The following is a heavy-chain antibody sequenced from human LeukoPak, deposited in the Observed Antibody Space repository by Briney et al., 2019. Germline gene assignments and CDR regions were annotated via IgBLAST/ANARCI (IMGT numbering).Heavy chain of an antibody. V-gene: IGHV4-34*01. CDR1: RGFFSGYY. CDR2: IHHSGST. D-gene: IGHD6-13*01. Sequence: SETLSLTCAVYRGFFSGYYWSWIRQPPGKGLEWIGEIHHSGSTNYNPSLRSRVTISVDKSKNQFSLNLTSVTAVDTAVYYCAVGLAADGCFDFWGQGTLVTVSS. J-gene: IGHJ4*02. CDR3: AVGLAADGCFDF.